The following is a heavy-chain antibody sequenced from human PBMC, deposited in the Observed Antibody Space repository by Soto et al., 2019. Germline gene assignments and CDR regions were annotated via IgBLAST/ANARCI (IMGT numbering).Heavy chain of an antibody. CDR2: IYSSGST. CDR1: GGSISSSH. CDR3: ARNSGKNCEGDCYWDR. Sequence: QVQLQESGPGLVKPSETLSLICTVSGGSISSSHWTWMRQPPGKGLEWIGYIYSSGSTKWNPSLKSRVTMSLDTSNNQFSLSLNSVTAADTAVYYCARNSGKNCEGDCYWDRWGQGTLVIVSS. J-gene: IGHJ5*02. D-gene: IGHD2-21*02. V-gene: IGHV4-59*01.